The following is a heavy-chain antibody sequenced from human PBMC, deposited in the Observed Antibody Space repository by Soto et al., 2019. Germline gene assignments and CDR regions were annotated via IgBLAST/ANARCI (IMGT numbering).Heavy chain of an antibody. V-gene: IGHV3-9*01. Sequence: EVQLVESGGGLAQPGRSLRLSCAASGFTFDDYAMHWVRQAPGKGLEWVSGISWNSDSIGYADSVKGRFTISRDNAKKSLYLQMNSLRAEDTALYYCASGRGYDILTGYYPYFDHWGQGTLVTVSS. D-gene: IGHD3-9*01. CDR3: ASGRGYDILTGYYPYFDH. CDR2: ISWNSDSI. J-gene: IGHJ4*02. CDR1: GFTFDDYA.